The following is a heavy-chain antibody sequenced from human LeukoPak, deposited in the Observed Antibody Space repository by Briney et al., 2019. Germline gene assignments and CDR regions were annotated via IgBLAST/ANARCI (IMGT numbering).Heavy chain of an antibody. D-gene: IGHD3-9*01. J-gene: IGHJ5*02. CDR2: INETGETR. V-gene: IGHV3-11*01. CDR3: VRDTGYEYDA. CDR1: GFMFSAFY. Sequence: GGSLRLSCRGSGFMFSAFYMSWVRQAPGRGLEWISYINETGETRYYADSVKGRFTISRDNTRSSLFLHLSNLRAEDTAIYYCVRDTGYEYDAWGQGSQVTVSS.